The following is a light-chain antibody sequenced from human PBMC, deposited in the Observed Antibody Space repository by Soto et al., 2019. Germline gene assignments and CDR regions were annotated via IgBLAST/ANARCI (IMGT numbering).Light chain of an antibody. CDR1: QSVSTSQ. V-gene: IGKV3D-20*02. CDR3: QQRGKWPST. CDR2: GAS. J-gene: IGKJ2*02. Sequence: EIVLTQSPGTLSLSPGERATLSCRASQSVSTSQLAWYQQKPGQAPRLLIYGASNRATGIPDRFSGSGSATDFSLTITSLEPEDFAVYYCQQRGKWPSTFGPGTKVDIK.